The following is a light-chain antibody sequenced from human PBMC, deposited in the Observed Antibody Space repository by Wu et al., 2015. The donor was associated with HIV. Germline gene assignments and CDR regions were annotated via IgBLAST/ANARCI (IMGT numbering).Light chain of an antibody. CDR3: QQLNSYPFT. V-gene: IGKV1-27*01. Sequence: DIQMTQSPSSLSASVGDRVTITCRASQTISYYLAWYQQKPGRVPELLIYSASTLRPGVPSRFSGTGYGTEFTLTISSLQPEDFATYYCQQLNSYPFTFGPGTKVDIK. CDR1: QTISYY. J-gene: IGKJ3*01. CDR2: SAS.